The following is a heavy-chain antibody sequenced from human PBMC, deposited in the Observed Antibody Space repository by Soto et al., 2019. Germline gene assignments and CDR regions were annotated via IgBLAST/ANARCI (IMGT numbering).Heavy chain of an antibody. CDR3: ARRWGFDDSSGLDY. CDR2: IYYSENT. D-gene: IGHD3-22*01. J-gene: IGHJ4*02. V-gene: IGHV4-31*03. Sequence: QVQLQESGPGLVKPSQTLSLTCTVSGGSISSGGYYWSWIRQHPGKGLEWIGYIYYSENTYYNPSLKSRVTISVDTSKNQFSLKLSSVTAADTAVYYCARRWGFDDSSGLDYWGQGTLVTVSS. CDR1: GGSISSGGYY.